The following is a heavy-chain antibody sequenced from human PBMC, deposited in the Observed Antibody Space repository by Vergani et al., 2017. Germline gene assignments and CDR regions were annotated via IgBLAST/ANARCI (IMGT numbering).Heavy chain of an antibody. D-gene: IGHD6-13*01. J-gene: IGHJ3*02. V-gene: IGHV3-30*18. Sequence: QVQLVESGGGVVQPGRSLRLSCAASGFTFSSYGMHWVRQAPGKGLGWVAVISYDGSNKYYADSVKGRFTISRDNSKNTLYLQMNSLRAEDTAVYYCAKVEAEQQLATRGAFDIWGQGTMVTVSS. CDR2: ISYDGSNK. CDR1: GFTFSSYG. CDR3: AKVEAEQQLATRGAFDI.